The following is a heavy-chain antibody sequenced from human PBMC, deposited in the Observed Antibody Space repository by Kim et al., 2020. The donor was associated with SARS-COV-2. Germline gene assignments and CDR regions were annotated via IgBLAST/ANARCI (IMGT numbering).Heavy chain of an antibody. CDR1: GFTFSRRA. D-gene: IGHD6-19*01. V-gene: IGHV3-23*05. Sequence: GWSLRLSCAASGFTFSRRAMSWVRQVPGKGLEWIASVNNNNNPYYADSVKGRFTVSRDITKDTLYLQMNSLRADDPALYYCAKDHPSSGWPTFDSWGQGTLVAVSS. J-gene: IGHJ4*02. CDR3: AKDHPSSGWPTFDS. CDR2: VNNNNNP.